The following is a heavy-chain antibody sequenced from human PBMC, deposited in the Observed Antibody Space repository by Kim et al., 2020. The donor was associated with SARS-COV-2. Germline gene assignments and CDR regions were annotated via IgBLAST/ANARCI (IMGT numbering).Heavy chain of an antibody. CDR1: GGTFSSYA. CDR3: ARGGEPGGYGSSWYSY. D-gene: IGHD6-13*01. J-gene: IGHJ4*02. V-gene: IGHV1-69*04. CDR2: IIPILGIA. Sequence: SVKVSCKASGGTFSSYAISWVRQAPGQGLEWMGRIIPILGIANYAQKFQGRVTITPDKSTSTAYMELSSLRSEDTAVYYCARGGEPGGYGSSWYSYWGQ.